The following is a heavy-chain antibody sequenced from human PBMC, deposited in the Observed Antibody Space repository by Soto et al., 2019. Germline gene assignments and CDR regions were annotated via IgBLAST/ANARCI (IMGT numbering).Heavy chain of an antibody. D-gene: IGHD2-15*01. J-gene: IGHJ3*01. Sequence: PSETLSLTCAVYGGSFSGYDWSWIRQPPGKGLEWIGEINHSGSTNYNPSLKSRVTISVDTSKNQFSLKLSSVTAADTAVYYCARGPFTYDIVVVVAAMGAFDVWGQGTMVTVSS. CDR1: GGSFSGYD. CDR2: INHSGST. CDR3: ARGPFTYDIVVVVAAMGAFDV. V-gene: IGHV4-34*01.